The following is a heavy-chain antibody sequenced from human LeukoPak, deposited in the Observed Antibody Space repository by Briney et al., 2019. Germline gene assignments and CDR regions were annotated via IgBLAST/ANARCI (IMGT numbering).Heavy chain of an antibody. V-gene: IGHV4-31*03. CDR2: IYYSGST. CDR1: GGSISSGGYY. Sequence: PSQTLSLTCTVSGGSISSGGYYWSWIRQHPGKGLEWIGYIYYSGSTYYNPSLKSRVTISVDTSKNQFSLKLSSVTAADTAVYYCARFSDSSGYYGESAAFDIWGQGTMVTVSS. J-gene: IGHJ3*02. CDR3: ARFSDSSGYYGESAAFDI. D-gene: IGHD3-22*01.